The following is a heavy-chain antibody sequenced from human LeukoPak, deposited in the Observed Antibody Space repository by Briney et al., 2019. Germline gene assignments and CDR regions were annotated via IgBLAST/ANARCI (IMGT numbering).Heavy chain of an antibody. D-gene: IGHD6-19*01. CDR2: INPIFGTA. CDR3: ARDLRYSSGWSASGMDV. J-gene: IGHJ6*03. CDR1: GYTFTGYY. V-gene: IGHV1-18*04. Sequence: ASVKVSCKASGYTFTGYYMHWVRQAPGQGLEWMGWINPIFGTANYAQKLQGRVSMTTDTSTSTAYMDLRSLRSDDTAVYYCARDLRYSSGWSASGMDVWGKGTTVTISS.